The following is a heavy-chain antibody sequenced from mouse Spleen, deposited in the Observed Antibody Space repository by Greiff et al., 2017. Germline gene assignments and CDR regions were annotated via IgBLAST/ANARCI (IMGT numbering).Heavy chain of an antibody. CDR2: IYPGSGNT. J-gene: IGHJ2*01. Sequence: QVQLQQSGPELVKPGASVKISCKASGYSFTSYYIHWVKQRPGQGLEWIGWIYPGSGNTKYNEKFKGKATLTADTSSSTAYMQLSSLTSEDSAVYYCARSVVARGYFDYWGQGTTLTVSS. D-gene: IGHD1-1*01. V-gene: IGHV1-66*01. CDR3: ARSVVARGYFDY. CDR1: GYSFTSYY.